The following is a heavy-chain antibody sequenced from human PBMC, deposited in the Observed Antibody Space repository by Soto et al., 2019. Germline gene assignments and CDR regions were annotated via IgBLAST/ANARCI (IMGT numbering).Heavy chain of an antibody. Sequence: SETLSLTCAVYGGSFSGYYWSWIRQPPGKGLEWIGEINHSGSTNYNPSLKSRVTISVDTSKNQFSLKLSSGTTADTAVYYCARLAGKYSSSPPPDYWGQGTLVTVSS. V-gene: IGHV4-34*01. CDR2: INHSGST. CDR3: ARLAGKYSSSPPPDY. J-gene: IGHJ4*02. CDR1: GGSFSGYY. D-gene: IGHD6-6*01.